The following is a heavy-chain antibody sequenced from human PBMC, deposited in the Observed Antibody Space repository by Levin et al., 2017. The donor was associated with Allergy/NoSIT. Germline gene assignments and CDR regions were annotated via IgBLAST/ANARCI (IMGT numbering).Heavy chain of an antibody. J-gene: IGHJ4*02. CDR3: AKQGWLANYFDY. D-gene: IGHD6-19*01. V-gene: IGHV3-23*01. CDR2: ISGTGATT. CDR1: GFTFTTDS. Sequence: PGGSLRLSCAASGFTFTTDSMSWVRQAPGKGLEWVSGISGTGATTFYADSVKGRFTISRDNSKDTLFLQMNSLRGEDTAVYYCAKQGWLANYFDYWGQGTLVTVSS.